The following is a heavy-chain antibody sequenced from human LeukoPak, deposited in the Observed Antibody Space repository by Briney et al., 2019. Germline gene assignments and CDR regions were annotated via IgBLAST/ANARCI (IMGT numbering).Heavy chain of an antibody. Sequence: SETLSLTCTVSGGSISSSSYYWGWIRQPPGKGLEWIGSIYYSGSTYYNPSLKSRVTISVDTSKNQFSLKLSSVTAADTAVYYCARDVGGDYYDSSGYYGSSAFDIWGQGTMVTVSS. CDR2: IYYSGST. CDR3: ARDVGGDYYDSSGYYGSSAFDI. CDR1: GGSISSSSYY. J-gene: IGHJ3*02. V-gene: IGHV4-39*07. D-gene: IGHD3-22*01.